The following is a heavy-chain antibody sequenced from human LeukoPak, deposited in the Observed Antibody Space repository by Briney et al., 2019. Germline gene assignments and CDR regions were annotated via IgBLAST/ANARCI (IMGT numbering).Heavy chain of an antibody. Sequence: ASVKVSCKASGYTFTGYYMHWVRQAPGQGLEWMGWINPNSGGTNYAQKFQGRVTMTRDTSISTAYMELSRLRSDDTAVYYCAMNENYYDSSGYPTDYWGQGTLVTVSS. V-gene: IGHV1-2*02. CDR3: AMNENYYDSSGYPTDY. CDR1: GYTFTGYY. J-gene: IGHJ4*02. CDR2: INPNSGGT. D-gene: IGHD3-22*01.